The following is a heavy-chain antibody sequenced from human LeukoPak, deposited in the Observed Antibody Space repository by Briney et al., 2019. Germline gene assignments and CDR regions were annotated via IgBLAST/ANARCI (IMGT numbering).Heavy chain of an antibody. J-gene: IGHJ4*02. CDR2: ISSSSSTI. Sequence: GGSLRLSCAASGVTFSSYSMDWVRQAPGKGLEWVSYISSSSSTIYYADSVKGRFTISRDNSKNTLYLQMNSLRAEDTAVYYCAKDLGSYFDYWGQGTLVTVSS. D-gene: IGHD1-26*01. V-gene: IGHV3-48*01. CDR3: AKDLGSYFDY. CDR1: GVTFSSYS.